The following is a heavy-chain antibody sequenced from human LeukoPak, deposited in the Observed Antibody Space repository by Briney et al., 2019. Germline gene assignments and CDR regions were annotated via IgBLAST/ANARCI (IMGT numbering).Heavy chain of an antibody. CDR1: GFTLSSYS. Sequence: GGSLRLSCAASGFTLSSYSMNWVRQAPGKGLEWVSHISSSSSTIYYADSVKGRFTISRDNAKNSLYLQMNSLRDEDTAVYYCASALTYYYDSSGYPVDYWGQGTLVTVSS. CDR3: ASALTYYYDSSGYPVDY. CDR2: ISSSSSTI. V-gene: IGHV3-48*02. D-gene: IGHD3-22*01. J-gene: IGHJ4*02.